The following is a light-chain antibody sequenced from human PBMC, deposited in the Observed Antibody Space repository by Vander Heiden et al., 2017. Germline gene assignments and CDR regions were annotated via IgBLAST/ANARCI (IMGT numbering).Light chain of an antibody. CDR2: SNN. CDR3: AAWDDSLNGWV. CDR1: SSNIGSNT. V-gene: IGLV1-44*01. J-gene: IGLJ3*02. Sequence: QSVLTQPPSASGTPGQRVTIPCSGSSSNIGSNTANWYQQHPGTAPKLLIYSNNQRPSGVPDRFYGSKSGTSASLAISGLQSEDEADYYCAAWDDSLNGWVFGGGTKLTVL.